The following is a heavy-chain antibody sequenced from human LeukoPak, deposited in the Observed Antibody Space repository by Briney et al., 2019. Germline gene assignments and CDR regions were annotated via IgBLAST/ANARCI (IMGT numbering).Heavy chain of an antibody. CDR1: GFSLSTSGVC. J-gene: IGHJ4*02. Sequence: SGPTLVNPTQTLTLTCTFSGFSLSTSGVCVSWIRQPPGKALEWLALIDWDDEKFYRTSLKARLTISKDTSKNQVVLTVTNMDPVDTATYYCARTGPVPALYYFDYWGQGTLVTVSS. CDR2: IDWDDEK. CDR3: ARTGPVPALYYFDY. V-gene: IGHV2-70*13. D-gene: IGHD6-6*01.